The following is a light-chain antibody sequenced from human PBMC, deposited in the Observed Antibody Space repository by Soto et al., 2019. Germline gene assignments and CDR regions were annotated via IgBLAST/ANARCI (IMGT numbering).Light chain of an antibody. Sequence: QSVLSQPASVSGSPGQSITISCTGTSSDVGGYNYVSWYQQLPGKAPKLMIYEVSNRPSGTSNRFSGSKSGNTASLTISGLQAEEEADYYCSSYTSSTTYVFGTGTKVTVL. V-gene: IGLV2-14*01. CDR2: EVS. CDR1: SSDVGGYNY. J-gene: IGLJ1*01. CDR3: SSYTSSTTYV.